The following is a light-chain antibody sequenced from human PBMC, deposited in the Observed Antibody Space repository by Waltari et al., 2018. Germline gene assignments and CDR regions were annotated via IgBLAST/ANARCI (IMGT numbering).Light chain of an antibody. CDR2: DVS. V-gene: IGLV2-14*03. CDR1: SSDVGGYNY. CDR3: SSYISSSTLEV. J-gene: IGLJ3*02. Sequence: QSALTQPASVSGSPGQSITISCTGTSSDVGGYNYVSWYQQHPGKALKLMIFDVSNRPSGVSNRFSGSKSGNTASLTISGLQAEDEADYYCSSYISSSTLEVFGGGTRLTVL.